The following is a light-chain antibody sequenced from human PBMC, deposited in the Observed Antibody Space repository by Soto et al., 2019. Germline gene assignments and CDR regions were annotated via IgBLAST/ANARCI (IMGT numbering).Light chain of an antibody. CDR3: QQYNSYFTWT. J-gene: IGKJ1*01. CDR1: QSVSTN. CDR2: DAS. V-gene: IGKV3-15*01. Sequence: ERLLTQSPATLSVSPGERATLSCRASQSVSTNLAWYQHKPGQAPRLLIYDASTRATGVPARFSGSGSGTEFTLTISSLQSEDFATYYCQQYNSYFTWTFGQGTKVDIK.